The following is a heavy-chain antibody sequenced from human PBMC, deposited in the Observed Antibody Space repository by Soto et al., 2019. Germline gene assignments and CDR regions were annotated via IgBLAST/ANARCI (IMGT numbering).Heavy chain of an antibody. D-gene: IGHD2-21*02. CDR2: ISSSSSYT. CDR1: GFTFSDYY. Sequence: GGSLRLSCAASGFTFSDYYMSWIRQAPGKGLEWVSYISSSSSYTNYADSVKGRFTISRDNAKNSLYLQMNSLRAEDTAVYYCPRGVVVTAIPSAFDIWGQGTMVTVSS. J-gene: IGHJ3*02. CDR3: PRGVVVTAIPSAFDI. V-gene: IGHV3-11*06.